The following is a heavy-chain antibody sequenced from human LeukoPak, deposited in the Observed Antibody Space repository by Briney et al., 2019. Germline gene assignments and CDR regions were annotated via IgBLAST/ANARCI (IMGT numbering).Heavy chain of an antibody. J-gene: IGHJ6*03. V-gene: IGHV3-21*01. CDR1: GFTFSSYS. Sequence: PGGSLRLSCAASGFTFSSYSMNWVRQAPGKGLEWVSSISSSSSYIYYADSVKGRFTISRDNAKNSLYLQMNSLRAEDTAVYYCARDSTGSYEGYSYGYCLGSSYMDVWGKGTTVTVSS. CDR2: ISSSSSYI. D-gene: IGHD5-18*01. CDR3: ARDSTGSYEGYSYGYCLGSSYMDV.